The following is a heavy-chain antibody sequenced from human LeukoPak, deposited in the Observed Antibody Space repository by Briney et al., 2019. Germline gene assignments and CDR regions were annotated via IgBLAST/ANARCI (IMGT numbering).Heavy chain of an antibody. CDR1: GGSISSSSYY. Sequence: SETLSLTCTVSGGSISSSSYYWGWIRQPPGKGLEWIGSIYYSGSTYYNPSLKSRVTLSVDTSKNQFSLKLSSVTAADTSVYYCARQKSGSYGLFDYWGQGTLVTVSS. D-gene: IGHD1-26*01. V-gene: IGHV4-39*01. CDR3: ARQKSGSYGLFDY. J-gene: IGHJ4*02. CDR2: IYYSGST.